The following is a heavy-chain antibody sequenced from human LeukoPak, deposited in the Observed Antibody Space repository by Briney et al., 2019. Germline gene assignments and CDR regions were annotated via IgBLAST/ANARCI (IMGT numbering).Heavy chain of an antibody. D-gene: IGHD1-26*01. CDR1: GGSISSYY. V-gene: IGHV4-34*01. Sequence: SETLSLTCTVSGGSISSYYGSWIRQPPGKGLEWIGEINHSGSTNYNPSLKSRVTISVDTSKNQFSLKLSSVTAADTAVYYCARDCDTQITNSGTTAGFDPWGQGTLVTVSS. CDR3: ARDCDTQITNSGTTAGFDP. CDR2: INHSGST. J-gene: IGHJ5*02.